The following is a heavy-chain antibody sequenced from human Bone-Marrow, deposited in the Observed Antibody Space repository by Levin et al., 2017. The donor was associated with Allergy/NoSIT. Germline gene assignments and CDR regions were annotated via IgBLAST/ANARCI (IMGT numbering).Heavy chain of an antibody. CDR3: VRSTQKDS. J-gene: IGHJ4*02. CDR2: IYSGGST. CDR1: GFTVSTNY. Sequence: ASVKVSCVASGFTVSTNYMSWVRQAPGKGLEWVSVIYSGGSTYYADSVKGRFTTSRDNSKNTPYLQMNSLRAEDTAVYYCVRSTQKDSWGQGTLVTVSS. V-gene: IGHV3-53*01.